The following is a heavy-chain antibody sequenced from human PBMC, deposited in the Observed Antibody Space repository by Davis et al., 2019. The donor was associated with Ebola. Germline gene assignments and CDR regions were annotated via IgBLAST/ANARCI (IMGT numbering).Heavy chain of an antibody. D-gene: IGHD6-13*01. CDR3: ARGSRVSLKQQLYPRYGMDV. J-gene: IGHJ6*02. CDR2: IYYSGST. V-gene: IGHV4-39*01. CDR1: GGSISSSSYY. Sequence: MPGGSLRLSCTVSGGSISSSSYYWGWIRQPPGKGLEWIGSIYYSGSTYYNPSLKSRVTISVDTSKNQFSLKLSSVTAADTAVYYCARGSRVSLKQQLYPRYGMDVWGQGTTVTVSS.